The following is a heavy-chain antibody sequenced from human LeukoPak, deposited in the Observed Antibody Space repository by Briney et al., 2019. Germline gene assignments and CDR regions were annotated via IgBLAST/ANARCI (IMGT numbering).Heavy chain of an antibody. CDR2: ISNDGSNK. CDR3: ARGGVRNYYDA. V-gene: IGHV3-30*03. J-gene: IGHJ5*02. Sequence: QAGGSLRLSCAASGFTFSSYSMNWVRQAPGKGLEWVAVISNDGSNKYYADSVKGRFTISRDNSKNTLYLQMNSLRAEDTAVYYCARGGVRNYYDAWGQGTLVTVSS. CDR1: GFTFSSYS. D-gene: IGHD3-22*01.